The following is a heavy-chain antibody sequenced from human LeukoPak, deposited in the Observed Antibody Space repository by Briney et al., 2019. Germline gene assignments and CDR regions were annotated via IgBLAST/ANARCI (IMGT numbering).Heavy chain of an antibody. Sequence: ASVKVSCKASGYTFTSYEINWVGQAAGQGLEWMGWMNPNRGNTGYAQKFQGRVTMTRNTSISTAYMELSSLRSEDTAVYYCARSTTPNFYYYYGMDVWGQGTTVTVSS. CDR2: MNPNRGNT. CDR1: GYTFTSYE. D-gene: IGHD1-7*01. V-gene: IGHV1-8*01. CDR3: ARSTTPNFYYYYGMDV. J-gene: IGHJ6*02.